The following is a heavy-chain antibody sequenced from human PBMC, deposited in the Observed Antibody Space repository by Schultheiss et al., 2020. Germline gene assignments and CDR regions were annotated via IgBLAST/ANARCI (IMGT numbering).Heavy chain of an antibody. V-gene: IGHV3-21*01. J-gene: IGHJ5*02. D-gene: IGHD3-10*01. CDR3: ARGRGVGSGLGGWFDP. Sequence: GGSLRLSCAASGFTFSSYSMNWVRQAPGKGLEWVSSISSSSSYIYYADSVKGRFTISRDNAKNSLYLQMNSLRAEDTAVYYCARGRGVGSGLGGWFDPWGKGTLVTVSS. CDR2: ISSSSSYI. CDR1: GFTFSSYS.